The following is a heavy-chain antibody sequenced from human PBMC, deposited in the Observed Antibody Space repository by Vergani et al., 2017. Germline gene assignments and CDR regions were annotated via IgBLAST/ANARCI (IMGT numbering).Heavy chain of an antibody. D-gene: IGHD3-10*01. CDR3: ARDRITMVRATDEGDGMDV. Sequence: QVQLPESGPGLVKPSEPLSLTCTVSGGSISSYYWSWIRQPPGKGLEWIGYIYYSGSTNYNPSLKSRVTISVDTSKNQFSLKLSSVTAADTAVYYCARDRITMVRATDEGDGMDVWGQGTTVTVSS. J-gene: IGHJ6*02. CDR1: GGSISSYY. V-gene: IGHV4-59*01. CDR2: IYYSGST.